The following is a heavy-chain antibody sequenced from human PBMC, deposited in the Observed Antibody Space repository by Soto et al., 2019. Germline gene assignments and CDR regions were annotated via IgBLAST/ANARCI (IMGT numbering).Heavy chain of an antibody. D-gene: IGHD6-13*01. J-gene: IGHJ5*02. Sequence: GGSLRLSCAASGFTFSSYAMSWVRQAPGKGLEWVSAISGSGGSTYYADSVKGRFTISRDNSKNTLYLQMNSLRAEDTAVYYCAKGTLRTIAAAGTSGNWFDPWGQGTLVTVSS. CDR1: GFTFSSYA. V-gene: IGHV3-23*01. CDR3: AKGTLRTIAAAGTSGNWFDP. CDR2: ISGSGGST.